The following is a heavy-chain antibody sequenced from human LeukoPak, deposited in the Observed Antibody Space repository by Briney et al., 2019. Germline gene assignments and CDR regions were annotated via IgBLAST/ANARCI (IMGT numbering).Heavy chain of an antibody. CDR1: GYAFTSYG. D-gene: IGHD2-2*01. V-gene: IGHV1-18*04. J-gene: IGHJ6*02. CDR2: ISAYNGNT. CDR3: ARDDCSSTSCYPSGMDV. Sequence: ASVKVSCKASGYAFTSYGISWVRQAPGQGLEWMGWISAYNGNTNYAQKFQGRVTTTTDTSTSTAYMELRSLRSDDTAVYYCARDDCSSTSCYPSGMDVWGQGTTVTVSS.